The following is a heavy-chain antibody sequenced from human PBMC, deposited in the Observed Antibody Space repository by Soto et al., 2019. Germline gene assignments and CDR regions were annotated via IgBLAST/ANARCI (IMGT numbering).Heavy chain of an antibody. D-gene: IGHD2-15*01. CDR3: ARGEDILVGVAATHKTLYRMDV. J-gene: IGHJ6*02. CDR2: IYYSGST. Sequence: PSETLSLTCTVSGGSISRGDYYWSWLRQPPGKGLGWIGYIYYSGSTYYDPSLKSRVTISVETSKNQFSLKQSSVFAADTAVYYCARGEDILVGVAATHKTLYRMDVWGQGTTVTVSS. CDR1: GGSISRGDYY. V-gene: IGHV4-30-4*01.